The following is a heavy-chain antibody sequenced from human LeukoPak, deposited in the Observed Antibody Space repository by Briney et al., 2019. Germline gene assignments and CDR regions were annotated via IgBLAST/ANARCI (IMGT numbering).Heavy chain of an antibody. J-gene: IGHJ4*02. CDR2: TYYRSKWYN. CDR3: ARSDVVGFGELLYTSSFDY. V-gene: IGHV6-1*01. CDR1: GDSVSSNSGA. Sequence: SQTLSLTCAISGDSVSSNSGAWNWLRQSPSRGLEWLGRTYYRSKWYNEYAVSVKGRITINPDTSKNQFSLKLSSVTAADTAVYYCARSDVVGFGELLYTSSFDYWGQGTLVTVSS. D-gene: IGHD3-10*01.